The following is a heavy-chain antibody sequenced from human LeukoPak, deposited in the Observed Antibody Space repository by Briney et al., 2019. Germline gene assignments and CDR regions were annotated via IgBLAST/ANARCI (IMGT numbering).Heavy chain of an antibody. D-gene: IGHD3-22*01. J-gene: IGHJ4*02. CDR2: MNPNSGNT. Sequence: ASVKVSCKASGYTFTSYDINWVRQATGQGLEWMGWMNPNSGNTGYAQKFQGRVTMTRNTSISTAYMELSRLRSDDTAVYYCARDYYYDSSGYSRPHYFDCWGQGTLVTVSS. V-gene: IGHV1-8*01. CDR3: ARDYYYDSSGYSRPHYFDC. CDR1: GYTFTSYD.